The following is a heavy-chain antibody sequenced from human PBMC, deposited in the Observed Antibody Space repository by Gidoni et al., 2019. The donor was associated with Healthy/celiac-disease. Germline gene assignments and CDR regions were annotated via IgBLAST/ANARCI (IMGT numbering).Heavy chain of an antibody. CDR3: ARTPRGCSGGSCYSGAFDI. Sequence: QLQLQESGSGLVKPSQTLSLTCAVSGASIGSGGSSWSWIRQPPGKGLEWIGYLYHSGSTYYNPSLKSRVTISVDRSKNQFSLKLSSVTAADTAVYYCARTPRGCSGGSCYSGAFDIWGQGTMVTVSS. V-gene: IGHV4-30-2*01. CDR2: LYHSGST. D-gene: IGHD2-15*01. CDR1: GASIGSGGSS. J-gene: IGHJ3*02.